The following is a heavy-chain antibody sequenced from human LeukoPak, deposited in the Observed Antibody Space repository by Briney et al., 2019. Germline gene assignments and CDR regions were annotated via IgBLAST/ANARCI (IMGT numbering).Heavy chain of an antibody. CDR2: IRPDGTNE. D-gene: IGHD3-10*01. CDR3: AKYGGGLDP. CDR1: GLILSNYG. J-gene: IGHJ5*02. V-gene: IGHV3-30*02. Sequence: GGSLRLSCEASGLILSNYGMHWVPEAPGEGLAWVAFIRPDGTNENYADSVKGRFTISRDTSKNTLFLHMNSLRAEDTAMYYCAKYGGGLDPWGQGTLVTVSS.